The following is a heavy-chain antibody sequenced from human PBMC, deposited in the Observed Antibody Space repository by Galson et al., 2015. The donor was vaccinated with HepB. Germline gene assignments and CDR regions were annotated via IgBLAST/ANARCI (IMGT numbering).Heavy chain of an antibody. Sequence: LRLSCAASGFTFSDYYMSWIRQAPGKGLEWVSYISSSGSTIYYADSVKGRFTISRDNAKNSLYLQMNSLRAEDTAVYYCARDECSSTSCSQVYYMDVWGKGTTVTVSS. J-gene: IGHJ6*03. D-gene: IGHD2-2*01. V-gene: IGHV3-11*01. CDR1: GFTFSDYY. CDR3: ARDECSSTSCSQVYYMDV. CDR2: ISSSGSTI.